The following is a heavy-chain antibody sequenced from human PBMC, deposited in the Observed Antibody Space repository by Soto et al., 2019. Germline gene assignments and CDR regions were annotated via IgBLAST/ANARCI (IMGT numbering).Heavy chain of an antibody. V-gene: IGHV1-69*13. CDR1: GGTFSSYA. D-gene: IGHD3-22*01. J-gene: IGHJ1*01. CDR3: ARGDYYYDSSGYYGY. CDR2: IIPIFGTA. Sequence: ASVKVSCKASGGTFSSYAISWVRQAPGQGLEWMGGIIPIFGTANYAQKFQGRVTITADESTSTAYMELSSLRSEDTAVYYCARGDYYYDSSGYYGYWGQGTLVTVSS.